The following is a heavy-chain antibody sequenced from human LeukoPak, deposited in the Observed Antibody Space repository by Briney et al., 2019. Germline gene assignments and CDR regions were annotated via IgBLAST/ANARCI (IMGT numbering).Heavy chain of an antibody. CDR2: INHSGDS. D-gene: IGHD2-2*01. V-gene: IGHV4-34*01. Sequence: SETLSLTCAVYGGSFSGYYYTWIRQPPGKGLEWIGEINHSGDSRYNPSLKRRVIISVQTAKNQVSLELNSVTAADTAVYFCARVGREVPAARRIKPGNWFDPWGQGTLVTVSP. J-gene: IGHJ5*02. CDR3: ARVGREVPAARRIKPGNWFDP. CDR1: GGSFSGYY.